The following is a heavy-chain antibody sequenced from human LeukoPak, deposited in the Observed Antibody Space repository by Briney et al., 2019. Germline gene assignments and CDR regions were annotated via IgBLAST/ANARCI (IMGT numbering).Heavy chain of an antibody. Sequence: GGSLRLSCAASGFTFSSYEMNWVRQAPGKGLEWVSYISSSGSTIYCADSVKGRFTISRDNAKNSLYLQMNSLRAEDTAVYYCARDPLDYYDSSGYQPTGDAFDIWGQGTMVTVSS. CDR1: GFTFSSYE. D-gene: IGHD3-22*01. V-gene: IGHV3-48*03. CDR2: ISSSGSTI. J-gene: IGHJ3*02. CDR3: ARDPLDYYDSSGYQPTGDAFDI.